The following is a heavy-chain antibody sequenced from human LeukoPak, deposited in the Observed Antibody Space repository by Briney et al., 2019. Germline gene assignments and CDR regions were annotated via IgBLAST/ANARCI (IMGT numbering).Heavy chain of an antibody. CDR3: ARVSDISVAAYFDY. Sequence: GGSLRLSCAASGFTFSDYYMNWIRQAPGKGLEWVSYISSSGSTIYYADSVKGRFTISRDNAKNSLYLQMNSLRAEDTALYYCARVSDISVAAYFDYWGQGTRVTVSS. CDR1: GFTFSDYY. CDR2: ISSSGSTI. V-gene: IGHV3-11*01. J-gene: IGHJ4*02. D-gene: IGHD6-19*01.